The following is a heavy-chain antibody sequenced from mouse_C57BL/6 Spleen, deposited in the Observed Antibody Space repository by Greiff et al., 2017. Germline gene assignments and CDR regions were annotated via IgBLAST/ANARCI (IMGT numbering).Heavy chain of an antibody. J-gene: IGHJ1*03. Sequence: VQLKESGAELVKPGASVKLSCTASGFNIKDYYMHWVKQRTEQGLEWIGRIDPEDGETKYAPKFQGKATIPADTSSNTAYLQLSSLTSEDTAVYYCAREHYGSRGYFDVWGTGTTVTVSS. CDR3: AREHYGSRGYFDV. CDR1: GFNIKDYY. CDR2: IDPEDGET. V-gene: IGHV14-2*01. D-gene: IGHD1-1*01.